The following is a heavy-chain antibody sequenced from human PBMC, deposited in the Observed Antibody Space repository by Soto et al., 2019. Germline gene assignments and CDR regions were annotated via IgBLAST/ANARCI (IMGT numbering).Heavy chain of an antibody. J-gene: IGHJ5*02. CDR1: GGPFTGYY. CDR2: INHSGTT. CDR3: ARYDYGSGSYYRASNWFEP. V-gene: IGHV4-34*01. Sequence: QVQLQQWGAGLLKPSETLSLTCAVYGGPFTGYYWTWIRQSPGKGLEWIGEINHSGTTNYNPSLRSRVTMSVDTSRNQVSLKLSSVTAADTAVYYCARYDYGSGSYYRASNWFEPWGQGTLVTVSS. D-gene: IGHD3-10*01.